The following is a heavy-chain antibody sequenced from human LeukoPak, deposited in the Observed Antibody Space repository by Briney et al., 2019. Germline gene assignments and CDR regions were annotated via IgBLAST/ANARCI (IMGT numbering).Heavy chain of an antibody. J-gene: IGHJ6*02. CDR3: AKDSSSWYRSMDV. V-gene: IGHV3-9*01. CDR1: AFTFDDYA. D-gene: IGHD6-13*01. CDR2: ISWNSGSI. Sequence: GRSLRLSCAASAFTFDDYAMHWVRHAPGKGLEWVSGISWNSGSIGYADSVKGRFTISRDNAKNSLYLQMNSLRAEDTALYYCAKDSSSWYRSMDVWGQGTTVTVSS.